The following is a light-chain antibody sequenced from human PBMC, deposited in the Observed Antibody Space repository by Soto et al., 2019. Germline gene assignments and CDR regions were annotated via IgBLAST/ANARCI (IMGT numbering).Light chain of an antibody. Sequence: QSVLTQPASVSGSPGQSITISCTGTSSDVGSYDLVSWYQQHPGKAPKLMIYEDIRRPSGISNRFSGSKSGNTASLTISGLQAEDGADYYCCSYAGGTTFVVFGGGTKLTVL. CDR1: SSDVGSYDL. CDR3: CSYAGGTTFVV. J-gene: IGLJ3*02. CDR2: EDI. V-gene: IGLV2-23*02.